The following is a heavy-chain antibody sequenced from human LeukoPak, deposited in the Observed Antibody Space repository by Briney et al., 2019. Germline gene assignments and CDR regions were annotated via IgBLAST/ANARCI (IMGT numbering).Heavy chain of an antibody. CDR1: GYTFTSYY. J-gene: IGHJ4*02. V-gene: IGHV1-46*01. Sequence: GASVTVSCKASGYTFTSYYIHWVRQAPGQGLEWMGIINPSGGSTSYAQNFQGRVTMTRDTSTSTVYMELSSLRSGDTAVYYCARDLGVLRYFGWYPSDYWGQGTLVTVSS. D-gene: IGHD3-9*01. CDR3: ARDLGVLRYFGWYPSDY. CDR2: INPSGGST.